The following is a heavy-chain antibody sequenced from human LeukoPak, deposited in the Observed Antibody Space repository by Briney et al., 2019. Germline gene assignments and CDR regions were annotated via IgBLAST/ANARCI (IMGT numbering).Heavy chain of an antibody. V-gene: IGHV3-21*01. Sequence: GGSLRLSCAASGFTFSSYSMNWVRPAPGKGLEWVSSISSSSSYIYYADSVKGRFTISRDNAKNSLYLQMNSLRAEDTAVYYCASSLGDSSYYFDYWGQGTLVTVSS. J-gene: IGHJ4*02. CDR3: ASSLGDSSYYFDY. D-gene: IGHD6-13*01. CDR1: GFTFSSYS. CDR2: ISSSSSYI.